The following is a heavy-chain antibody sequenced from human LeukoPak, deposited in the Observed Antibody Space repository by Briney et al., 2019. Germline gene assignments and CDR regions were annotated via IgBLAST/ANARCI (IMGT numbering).Heavy chain of an antibody. J-gene: IGHJ3*02. CDR1: GFTFSSYI. D-gene: IGHD1-14*01. Sequence: GGSLRLSCAASGFTFSSYIINWVRQAPGKGLEWVSSISSTSSYIYYADSVKGRFTISRDNAKNSLYLQMNSLRAEDTALYYCARGTTFLDAFDIWGQGTMVTVSS. V-gene: IGHV3-21*04. CDR2: ISSTSSYI. CDR3: ARGTTFLDAFDI.